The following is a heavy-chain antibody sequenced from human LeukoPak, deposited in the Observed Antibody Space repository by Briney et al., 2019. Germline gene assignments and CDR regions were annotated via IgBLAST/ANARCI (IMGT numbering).Heavy chain of an antibody. CDR3: AKSGLRYFDWLSPYAFDI. V-gene: IGHV3-23*01. CDR2: ISGSGGST. J-gene: IGHJ3*02. CDR1: GFTFSSYA. D-gene: IGHD3-9*01. Sequence: GGSLRLSCAASGFTFSSYAMHWVRQAPGKGLEWVSAISGSGGSTYYADSVKGRFTISRDNSKNTLYLQMNSLRAEDTAVYYCAKSGLRYFDWLSPYAFDIWGQGTMVTVSS.